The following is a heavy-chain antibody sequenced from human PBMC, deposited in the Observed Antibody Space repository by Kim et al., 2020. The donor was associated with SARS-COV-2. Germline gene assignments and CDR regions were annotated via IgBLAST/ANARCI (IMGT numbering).Heavy chain of an antibody. Sequence: GGSLRLSCAASGFTFSSYGMHWVRQAPGKGLEWVAVISYDGSNKYYADSVKGRFTISRDNSKNTLYLQMNSLRAEDTAVYYCAKDPEMATVDSAVWGQGTTVTVSS. CDR3: AKDPEMATVDSAV. J-gene: IGHJ6*02. CDR1: GFTFSSYG. CDR2: ISYDGSNK. D-gene: IGHD4-4*01. V-gene: IGHV3-30*18.